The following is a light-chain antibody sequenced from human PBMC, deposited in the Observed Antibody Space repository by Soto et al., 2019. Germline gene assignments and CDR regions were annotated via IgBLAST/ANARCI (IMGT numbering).Light chain of an antibody. Sequence: QSALTQPPSASGSPGQSVTISCTGTSRDVGAYNYVSWYQQHPGKAPKLMIYEVTKRPSGVPDRFSGSKSGNTASLTVSGLQAEDEAAYYCSSYEGSNNLLFGTGTKVTVL. CDR3: SSYEGSNNLL. CDR1: SRDVGAYNY. J-gene: IGLJ1*01. CDR2: EVT. V-gene: IGLV2-8*01.